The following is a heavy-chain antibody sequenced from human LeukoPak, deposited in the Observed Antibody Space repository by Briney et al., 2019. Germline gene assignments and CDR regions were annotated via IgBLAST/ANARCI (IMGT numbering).Heavy chain of an antibody. CDR2: IIPIFGTA. CDR1: GGTFSSYA. CDR3: ARSSYSDGSGSFNWLDP. V-gene: IGHV1-69*06. Sequence: SVKVSCKASGGTFSSYAISWVRQAPGQGLEWMGGIIPIFGTANYAQKFQGRVTITADKSTSTAYMELSSLRSEDTAVYYCARSSYSDGSGSFNWLDPWGQGTLVTVSS. D-gene: IGHD3-10*01. J-gene: IGHJ5*02.